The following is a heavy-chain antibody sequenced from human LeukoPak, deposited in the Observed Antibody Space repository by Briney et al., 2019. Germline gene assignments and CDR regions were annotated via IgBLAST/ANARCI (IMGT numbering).Heavy chain of an antibody. CDR2: MKEDGGEI. J-gene: IGHJ5*02. D-gene: IGHD4-23*01. V-gene: IGHV3-7*01. CDR3: ARDRGYSTFDN. CDR1: GFPFSNYW. Sequence: GGSLRLSCAASGFPFSNYWMSWVRQAPGKGPEGVANMKEDGGEINYVDSVKGRFTISRDNAKNSLYLHMNSLRVEDTAVYYCARDRGYSTFDNWGQGTLVTVSS.